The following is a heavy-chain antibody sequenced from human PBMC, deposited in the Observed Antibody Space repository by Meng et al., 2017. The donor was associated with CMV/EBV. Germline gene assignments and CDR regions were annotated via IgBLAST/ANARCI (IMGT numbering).Heavy chain of an antibody. CDR1: GFTFSSYA. V-gene: IGHV3-64*02. CDR2: ISSNGGST. J-gene: IGHJ4*02. CDR3: AKRKGGYSYGDFDY. Sequence: GGSLRLSCAASGFTFSSYAMHWVRQAPGKGLEYVSAISSNGGSTYYADSVKGRFTISRDNSKNTLYLQMNSLRAEDTAVYYCAKRKGGYSYGDFDYWGQGTLVTVSS. D-gene: IGHD5-18*01.